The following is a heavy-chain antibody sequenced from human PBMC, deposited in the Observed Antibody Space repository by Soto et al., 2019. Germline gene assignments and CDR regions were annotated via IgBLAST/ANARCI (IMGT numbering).Heavy chain of an antibody. CDR3: AKGGNTNINYDSYMDG. Sequence: EVQLLESGGGLLQPGGSLRLSCAASGFTFSDYGLSWVRQAPGKGLEWVSTISGSGGSTFYADSVKGRISISRDNFKSMWYLQMSSLRAEDTAIYYCAKGGNTNINYDSYMDGWGKGTGVTVSS. D-gene: IGHD2-15*01. V-gene: IGHV3-23*01. CDR1: GFTFSDYG. CDR2: ISGSGGST. J-gene: IGHJ6*03.